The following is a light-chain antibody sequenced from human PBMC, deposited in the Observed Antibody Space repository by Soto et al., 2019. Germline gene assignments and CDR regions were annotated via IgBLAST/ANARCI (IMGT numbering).Light chain of an antibody. J-gene: IGLJ1*01. CDR1: SSDVGAYNY. CDR2: EVT. Sequence: QSALTQPPSASGSLGQSVTISCTGTSSDVGAYNYVSWYQQHPGKAPKLMIYEVTRRPSGVSNRFSGSKSGNTASLTISGLQAEDEADYFCTSPTPGSLYVFGTGTKVTVL. V-gene: IGLV2-14*01. CDR3: TSPTPGSLYV.